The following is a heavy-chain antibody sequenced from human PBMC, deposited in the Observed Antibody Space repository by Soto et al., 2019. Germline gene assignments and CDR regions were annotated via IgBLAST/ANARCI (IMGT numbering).Heavy chain of an antibody. J-gene: IGHJ4*02. D-gene: IGHD2-21*02. CDR1: GFTFSSYA. CDR2: ISYDGSNK. CDR3: ARVHEVTAIEDY. Sequence: QVQLVESGGGVVQPGRSLRLSCAASGFTFSSYAMHWVRQAPGKGLEWVAVISYDGSNKYYADSVKGRFTISRDNSKNTLYLQMNSLRAEDTAGYYCARVHEVTAIEDYWGQGTLVTVSS. V-gene: IGHV3-30-3*01.